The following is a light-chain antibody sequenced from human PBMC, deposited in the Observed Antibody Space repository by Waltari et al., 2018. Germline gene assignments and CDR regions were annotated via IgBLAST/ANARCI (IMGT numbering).Light chain of an antibody. CDR2: GAS. J-gene: IGKJ4*01. CDR1: QSVSSN. Sequence: EIVMTQSPATLSVSPGERATLSCRASQSVSSNLAWYQQKPGQAPRLLSYGASTRATGIPARFSGSWSGTEFTLTISSLQSEDFAVYYCQQYNNWPLFGGGTKVEIK. V-gene: IGKV3-15*01. CDR3: QQYNNWPL.